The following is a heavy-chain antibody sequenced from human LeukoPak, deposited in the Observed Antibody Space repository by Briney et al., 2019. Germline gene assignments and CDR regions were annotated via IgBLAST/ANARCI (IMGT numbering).Heavy chain of an antibody. CDR3: ARGFYNGIWHHFEY. CDR1: GFTFSNYG. J-gene: IGHJ4*02. V-gene: IGHV3-33*01. CDR2: IWSDGSKK. D-gene: IGHD2-2*02. Sequence: GGSLRLSCAASGFTFSNYGMHWVRQAPGKGLEWVAVIWSDGSKKYYADSVKGRFTISRDNSKNTLSLQMNSLRAEDTAVYYCARGFYNGIWHHFEYCGQGTLVTVSS.